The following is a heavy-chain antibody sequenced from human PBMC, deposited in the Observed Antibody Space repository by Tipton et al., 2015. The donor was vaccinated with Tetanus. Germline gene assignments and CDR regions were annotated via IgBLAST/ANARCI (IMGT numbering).Heavy chain of an antibody. CDR1: GFTFSTYA. CDR3: AKDLWGGSNSAQIDF. CDR2: ISHDGSNK. V-gene: IGHV3-30*04. Sequence: SLRLSCAASGFTFSTYAIHWVRQAPGKGLEWVAVISHDGSNKFYADSVKGRFTISRDNSKNTVDLQMNSLRAEDTAVYYCAKDLWGGSNSAQIDFWGQGTLVTVSS. J-gene: IGHJ4*02. D-gene: IGHD4-11*01.